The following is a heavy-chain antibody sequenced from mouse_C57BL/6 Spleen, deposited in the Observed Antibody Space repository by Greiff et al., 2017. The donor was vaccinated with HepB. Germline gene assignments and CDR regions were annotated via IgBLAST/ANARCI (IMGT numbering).Heavy chain of an antibody. CDR1: GYTFTDYE. Sequence: QVQLQQSGAELVRPGASVTLSCKASGYTFTDYEMHWVKQTPVHGLEWIGAIDPETGGTAYNQKFKGKAILTADKSSSTAYMELRSLTSEDSAVYYCTRVTTVVGDAMDYWGQGTSGTVSS. J-gene: IGHJ4*01. V-gene: IGHV1-15*01. D-gene: IGHD1-1*01. CDR2: IDPETGGT. CDR3: TRVTTVVGDAMDY.